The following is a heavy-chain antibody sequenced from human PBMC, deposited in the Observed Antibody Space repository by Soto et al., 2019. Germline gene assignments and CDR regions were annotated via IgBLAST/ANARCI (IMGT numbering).Heavy chain of an antibody. CDR1: GYTFTGYY. CDR2: INPNSGGT. CDR3: ARVGYDSSGYSQGDAFDI. Sequence: SVKVSCKASGYTFTGYYMHWVRQAPGQGLEWMGWINPNSGGTNYAQKFQGWVTMTRDTSISTAYMELSRLRSDDTAVYYCARVGYDSSGYSQGDAFDIWGQGTMVTVSS. V-gene: IGHV1-2*04. J-gene: IGHJ3*02. D-gene: IGHD3-22*01.